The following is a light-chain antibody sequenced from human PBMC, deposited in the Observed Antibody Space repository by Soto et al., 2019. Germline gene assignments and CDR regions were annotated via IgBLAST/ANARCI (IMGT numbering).Light chain of an antibody. Sequence: EIVLTQSPGTLSLSPGERATLSSRASRSVSSSSLAWYQQKPGQAPRLLIYGASSRATGIPDRFSGSGSGTDFTLTISRLEPEDFAVYYCQQYGSSPRFTFGPGTKVDIK. CDR2: GAS. J-gene: IGKJ3*01. CDR1: RSVSSSS. V-gene: IGKV3-20*01. CDR3: QQYGSSPRFT.